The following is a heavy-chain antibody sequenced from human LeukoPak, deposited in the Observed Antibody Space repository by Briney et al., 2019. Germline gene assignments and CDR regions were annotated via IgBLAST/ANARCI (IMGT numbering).Heavy chain of an antibody. CDR3: AKVTKMGIAVAGTYYFDY. V-gene: IGHV3-23*01. D-gene: IGHD6-19*01. CDR1: GFTFSSYA. J-gene: IGHJ4*02. Sequence: GGSLRLSCAASGFTFSSYAMSWVRQAPGKGLEWVSAISGSGGSTYYADSVKGRFTISKDNSKNTPYLQMNSLRAEDTAVYYCAKVTKMGIAVAGTYYFDYWGQGTLVTVSS. CDR2: ISGSGGST.